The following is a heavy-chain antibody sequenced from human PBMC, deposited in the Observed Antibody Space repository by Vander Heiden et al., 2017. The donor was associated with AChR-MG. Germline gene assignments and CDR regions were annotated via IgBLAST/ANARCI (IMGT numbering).Heavy chain of an antibody. CDR1: GGSFSGYY. J-gene: IGHJ4*02. CDR3: ARVRWLQPFDY. CDR2: INHSGST. Sequence: QVQLQQWGAGLLKPSETLSLTCAVYGGSFSGYYWSWIRQPPGKGLEWIGEINHSGSTNYNPSLKSRVTISVDTSKNQFSLKLSSVTAADTAVYYCARVRWLQPFDYWGQGTLVTVSS. V-gene: IGHV4-34*01. D-gene: IGHD5-12*01.